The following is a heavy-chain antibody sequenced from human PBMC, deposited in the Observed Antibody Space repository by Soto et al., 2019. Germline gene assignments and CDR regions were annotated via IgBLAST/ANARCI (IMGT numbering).Heavy chain of an antibody. D-gene: IGHD5-12*01. CDR1: GGSFSGYY. CDR2: INHSGST. J-gene: IGHJ4*02. V-gene: IGHV4-34*01. CDR3: ARATIVATTSIYFDY. Sequence: SETLSLTCAVYGGSFSGYYWSWIRQPPGKGLEWIGEINHSGSTNYNPSLKSRVTISVDTSKNQFSLKLSSVTAADTAVYYCARATIVATTSIYFDYWGQGTLVTVSS.